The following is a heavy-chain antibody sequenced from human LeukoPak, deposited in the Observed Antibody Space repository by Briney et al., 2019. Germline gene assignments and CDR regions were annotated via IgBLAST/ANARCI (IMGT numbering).Heavy chain of an antibody. CDR2: IRGNSERT. CDR3: AREQSGTRGWYTVGY. J-gene: IGHJ4*02. D-gene: IGHD6-19*01. CDR1: GFTFSACA. Sequence: GGSLRLSCAASGFTFSACAITWVRQAPGKGLEWVSAIRGNSERTYYADSVRGRFTISRDNSKDTVYLQISSLRVEDTAVYYCAREQSGTRGWYTVGYWGQGTLVAVSS. V-gene: IGHV3-23*01.